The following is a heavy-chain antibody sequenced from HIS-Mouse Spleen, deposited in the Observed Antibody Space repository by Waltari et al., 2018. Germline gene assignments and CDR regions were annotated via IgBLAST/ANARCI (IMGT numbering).Heavy chain of an antibody. CDR1: GSTCGVYA. CDR3: AKKDPLTGDFDY. Sequence: EVQLVESGGGLVQLGRSLRLSCAASGSTCGVYAMHWVRQAPGKGLGWVSGISWNSGSIGYADSVKGRFTISRDNAKNSLYLQMNSLRAEDTALYYCAKKDPLTGDFDYWGQGTLVTVSS. D-gene: IGHD7-27*01. V-gene: IGHV3-9*01. J-gene: IGHJ4*02. CDR2: ISWNSGSI.